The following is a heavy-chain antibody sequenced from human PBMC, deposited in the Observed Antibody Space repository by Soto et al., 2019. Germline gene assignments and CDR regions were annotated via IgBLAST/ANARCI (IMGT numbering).Heavy chain of an antibody. CDR3: ARERDSGYDGYFDY. J-gene: IGHJ4*02. CDR1: GGTFSSYA. D-gene: IGHD5-12*01. Sequence: QVQLVQSGAEVKKPGSSVKVCCKASGGTFSSYAISWVRQAPGQGLEWMGGIIPIFGTANYAQKFQGRVTITADESTSTAYMELSSLRSEDTAVYYCARERDSGYDGYFDYWGQGTLVTVSS. V-gene: IGHV1-69*01. CDR2: IIPIFGTA.